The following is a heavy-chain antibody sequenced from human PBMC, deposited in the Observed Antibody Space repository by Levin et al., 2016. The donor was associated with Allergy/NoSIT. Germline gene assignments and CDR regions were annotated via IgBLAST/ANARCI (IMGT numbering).Heavy chain of an antibody. CDR2: ISYDGSNK. CDR1: GFTFSSYA. V-gene: IGHV3-30-3*01. Sequence: GESLKISCAASGFTFSSYAMHWVRQAPGKGLEWVAVISYDGSNKYYADSVKGRFTISRDNSKNTLYLQMNSLRAEDTAVYYCARCPRGPPRSYYYYGMDVWGQGTTVTVSS. CDR3: ARCPRGPPRSYYYYGMDV. D-gene: IGHD3-10*01. J-gene: IGHJ6*02.